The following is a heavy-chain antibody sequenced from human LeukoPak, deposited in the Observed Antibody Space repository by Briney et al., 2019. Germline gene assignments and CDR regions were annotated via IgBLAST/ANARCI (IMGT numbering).Heavy chain of an antibody. CDR2: INHSGST. V-gene: IGHV4-34*01. Sequence: PSETLSLTCAVYGGSFSGYYWSWIRQPPGKGLEWIGEINHSGSTYYNPSLKSRVTISVDTSKNQFSLKLSSVTAADTAVYYCARDPVGTMIVVVPLVGAFDIWGQGTMVTVSS. CDR1: GGSFSGYY. CDR3: ARDPVGTMIVVVPLVGAFDI. J-gene: IGHJ3*02. D-gene: IGHD3-22*01.